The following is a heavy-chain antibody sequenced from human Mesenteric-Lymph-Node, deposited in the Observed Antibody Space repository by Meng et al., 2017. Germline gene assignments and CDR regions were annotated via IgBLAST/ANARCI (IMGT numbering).Heavy chain of an antibody. D-gene: IGHD4-17*01. CDR1: GGSFSGYY. J-gene: IGHJ3*02. V-gene: IGHV4-34*01. CDR3: ARRLRYHDAFDI. CDR2: INHSGST. Sequence: QVQLPQAGAGLLTPSETLSLTCAVYGGSFSGYYWSWIRQPPGKGLEWIGEINHSGSTNYNPSLKSRVTISVDTSKNQFSLKLSSVTAADTAVYYCARRLRYHDAFDIWGQGTMVTVSS.